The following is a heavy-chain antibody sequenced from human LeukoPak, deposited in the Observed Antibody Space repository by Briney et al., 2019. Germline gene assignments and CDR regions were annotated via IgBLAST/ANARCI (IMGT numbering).Heavy chain of an antibody. CDR3: ARSRWLDAFDY. D-gene: IGHD6-19*01. J-gene: IGHJ4*02. V-gene: IGHV3-74*01. Sequence: PGGSLRLSCAASGFTFSSYSMNWVRQAPGKGLVWVSRINSDGSTTNYGDSVKGRFTISRDNAKNTLYLQMNSLRADDTAVYYCARSRWLDAFDYWGQGTLVTVSS. CDR2: INSDGSTT. CDR1: GFTFSSYS.